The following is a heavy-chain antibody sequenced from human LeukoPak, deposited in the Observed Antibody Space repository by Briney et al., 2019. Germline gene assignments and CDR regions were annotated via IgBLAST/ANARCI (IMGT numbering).Heavy chain of an antibody. CDR2: IHTNGDT. J-gene: IGHJ4*02. Sequence: GGSLRLSCAASGFAVSGHYMSWVRQAPGKGLEWVSIIHTNGDTYYADSVKGRFTISRDTSENLLVLQMNNLRAEDTAVYYCARDRPFGGLDGFDLWGQGVLVTVSS. CDR1: GFAVSGHY. D-gene: IGHD2-15*01. CDR3: ARDRPFGGLDGFDL. V-gene: IGHV3-66*01.